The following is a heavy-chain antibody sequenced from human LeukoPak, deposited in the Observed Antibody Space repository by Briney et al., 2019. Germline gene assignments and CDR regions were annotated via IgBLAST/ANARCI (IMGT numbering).Heavy chain of an antibody. J-gene: IGHJ6*02. Sequence: PGGSLRLSCAASGFTFSSYAMSWVRQAPGKGLEWVSLISWDGGSTYYADSVKGRFTISRDNSKNSLYLQMNSLRAEDTALYYCAKSMVRGYYYGMDVWGQGTTVTVSS. CDR3: AKSMVRGYYYGMDV. D-gene: IGHD3-10*01. V-gene: IGHV3-43D*03. CDR2: ISWDGGST. CDR1: GFTFSSYA.